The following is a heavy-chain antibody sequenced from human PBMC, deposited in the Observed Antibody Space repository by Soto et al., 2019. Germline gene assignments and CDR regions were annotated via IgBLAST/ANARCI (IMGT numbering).Heavy chain of an antibody. CDR2: IYSGGYT. V-gene: IGHV3-53*01. Sequence: GGSLRLSCAVSGFTVSNNYMSWVRQAPGKGLEGVSVIYSGGYTAYADSVKGRFTISRDNSKNTLYLQMNSLRAEDTAVYYCAKDSRDVVVVAATPSGMDVWGQGTTVTVSS. CDR1: GFTVSNNY. D-gene: IGHD2-15*01. CDR3: AKDSRDVVVVAATPSGMDV. J-gene: IGHJ6*02.